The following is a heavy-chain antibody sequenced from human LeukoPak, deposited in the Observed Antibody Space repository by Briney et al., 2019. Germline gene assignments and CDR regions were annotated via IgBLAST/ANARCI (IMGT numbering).Heavy chain of an antibody. CDR1: GYSISNNFY. V-gene: IGHV4-38-2*02. D-gene: IGHD3-10*01. CDR2: INHSWST. J-gene: IGHJ3*02. CDR3: ARGRLLWFGENDAFDI. Sequence: SETLSLTCTVSGYSISNNFYWAWIRQSPGKGLEWIVSINHSWSTYYNPSLKSRVTISVDTSKNQFSLKLSSVTAADTAVYYCARGRLLWFGENDAFDIWGQGTMVTVSS.